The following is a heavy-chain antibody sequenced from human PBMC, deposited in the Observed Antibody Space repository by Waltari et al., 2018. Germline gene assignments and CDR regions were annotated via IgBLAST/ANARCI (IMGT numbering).Heavy chain of an antibody. Sequence: QVQLVESGGGVVQPGRSLRLSCAASGFTFRSYAMHWVRQAPGKGLEWVAVISYDGSNKYYADSVKGRFTISRDNSKNTLYLQMNSLRAEDTAVYYCARDQSFDYWGQGTLVTVSS. CDR3: ARDQSFDY. V-gene: IGHV3-30-3*01. J-gene: IGHJ4*02. CDR1: GFTFRSYA. CDR2: ISYDGSNK.